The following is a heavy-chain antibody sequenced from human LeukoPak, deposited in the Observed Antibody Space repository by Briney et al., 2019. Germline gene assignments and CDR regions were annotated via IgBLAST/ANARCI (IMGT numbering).Heavy chain of an antibody. V-gene: IGHV1-2*02. Sequence: ASVKVSCKASGYTSTGSYMHWVRQAPGQGLEWMGWINPNSGGTNYAQKFQGRVTMTRDTSISTAYMELSRLRSDDTAVYYCARVPRIAVAGPPSHFDIWGQGTMVTVSS. D-gene: IGHD6-19*01. CDR2: INPNSGGT. J-gene: IGHJ3*02. CDR1: GYTSTGSY. CDR3: ARVPRIAVAGPPSHFDI.